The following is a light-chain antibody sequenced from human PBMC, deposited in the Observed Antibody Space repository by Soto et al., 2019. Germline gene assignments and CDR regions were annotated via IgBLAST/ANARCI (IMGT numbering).Light chain of an antibody. CDR3: QQYGSSPHWT. CDR2: GAS. Sequence: EIVLTQSPGTLYLSPGERATLSCRASQSVSSSYLAWYQQKPGQAPRLLIYGASSRATGIPDRFSGSGSGTDFTLTISRLEPEDFAVYYCQQYGSSPHWTFGQGTKVEIK. CDR1: QSVSSSY. J-gene: IGKJ1*01. V-gene: IGKV3-20*01.